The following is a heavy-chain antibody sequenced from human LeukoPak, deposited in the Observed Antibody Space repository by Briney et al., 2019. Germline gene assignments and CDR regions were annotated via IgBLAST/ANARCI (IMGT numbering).Heavy chain of an antibody. D-gene: IGHD2-21*02. Sequence: SETLSLTCAVYGGSFSGYYWSWIRQPPGKGLEWIGEINHSGSTNYNPSLKSRVTISVDTSKNQFSLKLSSVTAADTAVYYCARDRGVTNDVGAFDIWGQGTMVTVSS. V-gene: IGHV4-34*01. CDR3: ARDRGVTNDVGAFDI. CDR2: INHSGST. CDR1: GGSFSGYY. J-gene: IGHJ3*02.